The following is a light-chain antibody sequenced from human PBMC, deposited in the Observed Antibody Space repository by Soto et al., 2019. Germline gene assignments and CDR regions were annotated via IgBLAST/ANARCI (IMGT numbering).Light chain of an antibody. CDR2: AAS. Sequence: DIQMTQSPSSLSASIGDRVTLTCRASRSIGNYLNWYRQKPGKAPELLIYAASILQSEVPSRFRGSGSGTDFSLTISSLQPEDFASYYCQQSYNVVAWPFGQGTKVDSK. V-gene: IGKV1-39*01. J-gene: IGKJ1*01. CDR3: QQSYNVVAWP. CDR1: RSIGNY.